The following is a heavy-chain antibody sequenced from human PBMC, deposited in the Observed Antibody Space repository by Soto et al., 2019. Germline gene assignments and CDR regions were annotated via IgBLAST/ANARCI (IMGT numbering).Heavy chain of an antibody. CDR3: ARGREYSFGYNWFDP. CDR2: IIPMIGAT. CDR1: GGTFSDFT. J-gene: IGHJ5*02. V-gene: IGHV1-69*06. D-gene: IGHD5-12*01. Sequence: QVQLVQSGSEVKKPGSSVKVSCKASGGTFSDFTLSWLRQAPGRGLEWMGGIIPMIGATNNAQKLKGRLTITADKSTSTVYMELSSLRSEDTATYFCARGREYSFGYNWFDPWGQGTLVTVSS.